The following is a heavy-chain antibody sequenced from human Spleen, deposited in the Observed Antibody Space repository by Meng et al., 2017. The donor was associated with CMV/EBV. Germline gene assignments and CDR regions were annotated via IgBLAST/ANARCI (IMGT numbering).Heavy chain of an antibody. CDR3: ARVAYYYVSGGSNYFDY. Sequence: ASVKVSCKASGYTFTYFGTSWVRQAPGQGLEWMGWINPNTGGTNYAQKFQGRVTMTRDTSISTAYMYLSRLRSDDTAMYYCARVAYYYVSGGSNYFDYWGQGTLVTVSS. V-gene: IGHV1-2*02. J-gene: IGHJ4*02. D-gene: IGHD3-22*01. CDR1: GYTFTYFG. CDR2: INPNTGGT.